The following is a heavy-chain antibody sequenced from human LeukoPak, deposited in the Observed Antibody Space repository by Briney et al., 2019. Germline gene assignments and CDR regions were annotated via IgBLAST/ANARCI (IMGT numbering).Heavy chain of an antibody. CDR1: GFTFSNYG. CDR3: ARDPPAAGTLYFDY. V-gene: IGHV3-30*03. CDR2: ISYDGSNK. Sequence: GGSLRLSCAASGFTFSNYGMHWVHQAPGKGLEWVAVISYDGSNKYYADSVKGRFTISRDNSKNTLYLQMNSLRAEDTAVYYCARDPPAAGTLYFDYWGQGTLVTVSS. J-gene: IGHJ4*02. D-gene: IGHD6-13*01.